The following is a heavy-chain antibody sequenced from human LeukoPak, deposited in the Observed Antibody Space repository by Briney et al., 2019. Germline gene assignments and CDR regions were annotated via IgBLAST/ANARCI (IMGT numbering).Heavy chain of an antibody. D-gene: IGHD3-10*01. Sequence: ASVKVSCKASGYTFTGYYMHWVRHAPGQGLEWMGWISPNSGGTNYAQKFQGRVTMTRDTSISTAYMELSRLRSDDTAVYYCARDVNLWFGELTPDYWGQGTLVTVSS. J-gene: IGHJ4*02. CDR2: ISPNSGGT. CDR3: ARDVNLWFGELTPDY. V-gene: IGHV1-2*02. CDR1: GYTFTGYY.